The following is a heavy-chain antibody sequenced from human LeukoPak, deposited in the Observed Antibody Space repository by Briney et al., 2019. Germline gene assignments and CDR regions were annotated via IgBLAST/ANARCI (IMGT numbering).Heavy chain of an antibody. V-gene: IGHV1-3*03. CDR1: GYTFTKYA. Sequence: ASVKVFCKASGYTFTKYAIHWVRQAPGQRLEWMGWINTDNGKTKYSQEFQGRVIISRDTSATTAYMELSSLKSEDMGVYYCARESAVAGETDYNWFDPWGQGTLVTVSS. D-gene: IGHD6-19*01. J-gene: IGHJ5*02. CDR2: INTDNGKT. CDR3: ARESAVAGETDYNWFDP.